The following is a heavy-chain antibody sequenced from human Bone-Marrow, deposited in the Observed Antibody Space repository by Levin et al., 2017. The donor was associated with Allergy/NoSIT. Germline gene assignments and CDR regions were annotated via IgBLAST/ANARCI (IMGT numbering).Heavy chain of an antibody. CDR3: TNFDY. CDR2: IKGKTDGGTS. CDR1: AFTFTDAW. Sequence: GESLKISCEASAFTFTDAWMSWVRQAPGKGLEWVGRIKGKTDGGTSDYAAPVKGRFTISRDDSANILYLQMNSLRTEDTAVYYCTNFDYWGQGTLVTVSS. J-gene: IGHJ4*02. V-gene: IGHV3-15*01.